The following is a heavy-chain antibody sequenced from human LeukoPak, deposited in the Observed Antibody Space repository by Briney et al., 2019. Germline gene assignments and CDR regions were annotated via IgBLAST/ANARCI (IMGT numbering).Heavy chain of an antibody. V-gene: IGHV3-20*01. CDR3: AREVHYYGSGSYFPIDY. CDR1: GFTFDDYG. D-gene: IGHD3-10*01. Sequence: GGSLRLSCAASGFTFDDYGMSWVRQAPGKGLEWVSGINWNGGSTGYADSVKGRFTISRDNAKNSLYLQMNSLRAEDTALYHCAREVHYYGSGSYFPIDYWGQGTLVTVSS. CDR2: INWNGGST. J-gene: IGHJ4*02.